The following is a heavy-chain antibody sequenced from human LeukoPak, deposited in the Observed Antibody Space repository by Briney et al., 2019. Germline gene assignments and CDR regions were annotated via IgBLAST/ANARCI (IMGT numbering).Heavy chain of an antibody. V-gene: IGHV4-61*02. CDR1: GGSISSGRYY. CDR2: IYTSGST. D-gene: IGHD6-13*01. Sequence: EPSETPSLTCTVSGGSISSGRYYWSWIRQPAGKGLEWIGRIYTSGSTNYNPSLKSRVTISVDTSKNQFSLKLSSVTAADTAMYYCARGRTLYSSSLANWFDPWGQGTLVTVSS. CDR3: ARGRTLYSSSLANWFDP. J-gene: IGHJ5*02.